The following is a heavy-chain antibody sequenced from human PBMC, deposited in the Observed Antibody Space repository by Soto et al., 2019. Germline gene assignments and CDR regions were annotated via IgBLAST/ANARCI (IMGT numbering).Heavy chain of an antibody. CDR3: ARHLEILWFREWMTYGMDV. CDR2: IYYSGST. D-gene: IGHD3-10*01. CDR1: GRCITSPN. Sequence: SETLSLTCTVSGRCITSPNSRRIPPPPGKGLEWIGYIYYSGSTNHNPSLKSRVTISVDTSKNQFSLKLSSVTAADTAVYYRARHLEILWFREWMTYGMDVWGQGTTVT. J-gene: IGHJ6*02. V-gene: IGHV4-59*08.